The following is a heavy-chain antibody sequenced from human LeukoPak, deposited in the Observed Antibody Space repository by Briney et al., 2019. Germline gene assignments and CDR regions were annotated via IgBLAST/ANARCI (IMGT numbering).Heavy chain of an antibody. CDR3: ASYITSRDGYNS. Sequence: EASVKVSCKASGYTFTSYGISWVRQAPGQGLEWMGWINPNSGGTNYAQKFQGRVTMTRDTSISTAYMELSRLRSDDTAVYYCASYITSRDGYNSWGQGTLVTVSS. V-gene: IGHV1-2*02. CDR2: INPNSGGT. J-gene: IGHJ5*02. CDR1: GYTFTSYG. D-gene: IGHD5-24*01.